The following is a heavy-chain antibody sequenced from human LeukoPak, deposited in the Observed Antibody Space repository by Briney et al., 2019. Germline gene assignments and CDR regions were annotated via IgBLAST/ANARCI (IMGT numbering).Heavy chain of an antibody. D-gene: IGHD2-15*01. CDR3: ASDISWDGDY. Sequence: GGSLTLSCAASGFTFSAYWMHWVRHVPGKGLVWVSRIHREGTTTIYADSVKGRFTISRDNGKNTLYLHMNSLRADDTAVYYCASDISWDGDYWGQGTLVTVSS. J-gene: IGHJ4*02. CDR1: GFTFSAYW. CDR2: IHREGTTT. V-gene: IGHV3-74*01.